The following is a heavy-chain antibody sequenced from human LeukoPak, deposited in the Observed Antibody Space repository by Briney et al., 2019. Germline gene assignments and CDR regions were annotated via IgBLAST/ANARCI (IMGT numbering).Heavy chain of an antibody. J-gene: IGHJ4*02. V-gene: IGHV1-2*06. CDR1: GYTLTGYY. D-gene: IGHD2-8*01. CDR2: INPNSGGT. Sequence: ASVKVSCKASGYTLTGYYMHWVRQAPGQGLEWMGRINPNSGGTNYAQKFQGRVTMTRDTSISTAYMELSRLRSDDTAVYYCARVMVASRSYFDYWGQGTLVTVSS. CDR3: ARVMVASRSYFDY.